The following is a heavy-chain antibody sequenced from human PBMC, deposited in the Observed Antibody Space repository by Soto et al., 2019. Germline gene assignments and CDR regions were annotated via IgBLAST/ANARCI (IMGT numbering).Heavy chain of an antibody. D-gene: IGHD2-2*01. J-gene: IGHJ4*02. CDR2: IYTSGST. Sequence: SETLSLTCTVSGGSISTYYWSWIRQPAGKGLEWIGRIYTSGSTNYNPSLKSRVTMSVDTSKNQFSLKLTSVTAADTAVYYCAGGGYYCRSTNCYYHFDYWGQGTLVTVSS. CDR3: AGGGYYCRSTNCYYHFDY. CDR1: GGSISTYY. V-gene: IGHV4-4*07.